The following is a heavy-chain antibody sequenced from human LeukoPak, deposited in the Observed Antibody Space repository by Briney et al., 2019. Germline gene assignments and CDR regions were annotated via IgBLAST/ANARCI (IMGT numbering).Heavy chain of an antibody. V-gene: IGHV4-34*01. CDR2: INHSGST. J-gene: IGHJ1*01. Sequence: SETLSLTCVVYGGSFSGYYCSWIRQPPGKGLEWIGEINHSGSTNYNPSLKSRVTISVDTSKNQFSLKLSSVTAADTAVYYCARGRGSSWYWEYFQHWGQGTLVTVSS. CDR3: ARGRGSSWYWEYFQH. D-gene: IGHD6-13*01. CDR1: GGSFSGYY.